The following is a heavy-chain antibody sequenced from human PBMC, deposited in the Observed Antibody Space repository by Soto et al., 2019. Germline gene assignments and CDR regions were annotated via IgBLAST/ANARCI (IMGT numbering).Heavy chain of an antibody. V-gene: IGHV4-59*08. Sequence: ASETLPLTCTVSGGSISSYCWSWIRQPPGKGLEWIGYIYYSGSTNYNPSLKSRVTISVDTSKNQFSLKLSSVTAADTAVYYCARHASYYYYYMDVWGKGTTVTVSS. CDR2: IYYSGST. CDR3: ARHASYYYYYMDV. CDR1: GGSISSYC. J-gene: IGHJ6*03.